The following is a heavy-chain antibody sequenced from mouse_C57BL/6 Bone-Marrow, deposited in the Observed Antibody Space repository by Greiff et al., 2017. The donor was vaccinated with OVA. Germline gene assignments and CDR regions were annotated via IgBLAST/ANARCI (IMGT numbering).Heavy chain of an antibody. V-gene: IGHV1-81*01. D-gene: IGHD2-5*01. CDR3: ARPYSNSWFAY. J-gene: IGHJ3*01. CDR1: GYTFTSYG. Sequence: LVESGAELARPGASVKLSCKASGYTFTSYGISWVKQRTGQGLEWIGEIYPRSGNTYYNEKFKGKATLTADKSSSTAYMELRSLTSEDSAVYFCARPYSNSWFAYWGQGTLVTVSA. CDR2: IYPRSGNT.